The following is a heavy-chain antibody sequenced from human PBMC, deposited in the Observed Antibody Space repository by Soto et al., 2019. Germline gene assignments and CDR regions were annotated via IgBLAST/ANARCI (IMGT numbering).Heavy chain of an antibody. D-gene: IGHD1-26*01. V-gene: IGHV4-59*01. CDR1: GGSISSYY. CDR3: ARGGSYYYGMDV. CDR2: IYYSGST. J-gene: IGHJ6*02. Sequence: SETLSLTCTVSGGSISSYYWSWIRQPPGKGLEWIGYIYYSGSTNYNPSLKSRVTISVDTSKNQFSLKLSSVTAADTAVYYCARGGSYYYGMDVWGQGTTVTVSS.